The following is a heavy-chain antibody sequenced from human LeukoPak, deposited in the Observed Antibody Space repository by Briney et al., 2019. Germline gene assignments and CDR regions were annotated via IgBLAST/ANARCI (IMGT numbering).Heavy chain of an antibody. CDR2: IYPDDSDT. CDR3: ARHTPDKWNALPLDY. V-gene: IGHV5-51*01. J-gene: IGHJ4*02. D-gene: IGHD1-20*01. CDR1: TDIFTNYW. Sequence: GESLKISCKGSTDIFTNYWIGWVRQLPGKGLEWLGIIYPDDSDTRYSPTFQGQVTFSADKSISTAYLQWSSLKASDTAMYYCARHTPDKWNALPLDYWGQGTLVTVSS.